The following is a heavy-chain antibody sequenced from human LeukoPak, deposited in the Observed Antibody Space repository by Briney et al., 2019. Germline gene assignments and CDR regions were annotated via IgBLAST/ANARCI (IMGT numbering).Heavy chain of an antibody. V-gene: IGHV4-38-2*02. D-gene: IGHD2-21*01. CDR2: IYHSGST. J-gene: IGHJ4*02. Sequence: PSETLSLTCSVSGYSLSSGYYWGWIRQPPGKGLEWIGSIYHSGSTYYNPSLKSRVSASVDTSKNQFSLKLSSVTAADTAVYYCARAVRGHNFDYWGQGTLVTVSS. CDR3: ARAVRGHNFDY. CDR1: GYSLSSGYY.